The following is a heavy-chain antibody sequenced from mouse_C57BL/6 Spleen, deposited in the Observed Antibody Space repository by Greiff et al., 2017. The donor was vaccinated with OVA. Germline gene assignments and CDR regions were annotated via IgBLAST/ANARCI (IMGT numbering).Heavy chain of an antibody. D-gene: IGHD3-3*01. CDR2: INPNNGGT. V-gene: IGHV1-26*01. CDR1: GYTFTDYY. CDR3: AKGTLY. Sequence: VQLQQSGPELVKPGASVKISCKASGYTFTDYYMNWVKQSHGKSLEWIGDINPNNGGTSYNQKFKGKATLTVDKSSSTAYMELRSLTSVDSAVYYCAKGTLYWGQGTTLTVSS. J-gene: IGHJ2*01.